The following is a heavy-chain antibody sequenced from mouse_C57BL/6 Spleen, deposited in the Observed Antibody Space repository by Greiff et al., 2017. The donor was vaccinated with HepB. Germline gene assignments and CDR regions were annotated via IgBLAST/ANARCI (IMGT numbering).Heavy chain of an antibody. CDR1: GYTFTSYW. J-gene: IGHJ4*01. CDR2: INPSNGGT. V-gene: IGHV1-53*01. CDR3: ARSPYYYGSSYDYAMDY. Sequence: QVQLKQPGTELVKPGASVKLSCKASGYTFTSYWMHWVKQRPGQGLEWIGNINPSNGGTNYNEKFKSKATLTVDKSSSTAYMQLSSLTSEDSAVYYCARSPYYYGSSYDYAMDYWGQGTSVTVSS. D-gene: IGHD1-1*01.